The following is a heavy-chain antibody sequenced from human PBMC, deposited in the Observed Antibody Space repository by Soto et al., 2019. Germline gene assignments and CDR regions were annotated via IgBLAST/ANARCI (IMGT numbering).Heavy chain of an antibody. V-gene: IGHV1-69*01. CDR2: IIPIFGTA. D-gene: IGHD4-4*01. CDR1: GGTFSSYA. Sequence: QVQLVQSGAEVKKPRSSVKDSCKASGGTFSSYAISWVRQAPGQGLEWMGGIIPIFGTANYAQKFQGRVTITADESTSTAYMELSSLRSEDTAVYFCASDFTVTEWAHYYYYGMDVWGQGTTVTVSS. J-gene: IGHJ6*02. CDR3: ASDFTVTEWAHYYYYGMDV.